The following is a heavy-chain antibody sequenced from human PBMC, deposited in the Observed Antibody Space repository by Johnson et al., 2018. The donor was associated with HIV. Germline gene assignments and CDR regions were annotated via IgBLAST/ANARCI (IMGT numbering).Heavy chain of an antibody. J-gene: IGHJ3*02. D-gene: IGHD1-26*01. Sequence: QMLLVESGGGVVQPGGSLRLSCAASGFTFSHYGMHWVRQAPGKGLEWVAFIRNDCSNKYYVDSVKGRFTISRDNSKNTLHLQMNSLRGEDTAVYYCEKGRIVGALQSAFDIWGQGTMVTVS. V-gene: IGHV3-30*02. CDR2: IRNDCSNK. CDR3: EKGRIVGALQSAFDI. CDR1: GFTFSHYG.